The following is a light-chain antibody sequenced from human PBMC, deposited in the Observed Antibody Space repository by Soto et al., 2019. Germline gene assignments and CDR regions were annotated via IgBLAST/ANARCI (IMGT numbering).Light chain of an antibody. V-gene: IGLV1-40*01. CDR1: SSNIGAGYD. CDR3: QSYPSPLIGYV. CDR2: GNS. J-gene: IGLJ1*01. Sequence: SVLTQPPSVSGAPGQRVTISCTGSSSNIGAGYDVHWYQQLPGTAPKLLIYGNSNRPSGVPDRFSGSKSGTSASLAITELQAEDEAVFSSQSYPSPLIGYVFGTGTKVPVL.